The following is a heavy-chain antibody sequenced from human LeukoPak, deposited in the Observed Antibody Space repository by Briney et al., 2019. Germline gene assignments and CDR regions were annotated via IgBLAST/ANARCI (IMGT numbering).Heavy chain of an antibody. Sequence: GGSLRLSCAASGFTFSSYAMHWVRQAPGKGLEWVAVISYDGSNKYSADSVKGRFTISRDNSKNTLYLQMNSLRAEDTAVYYCARDSAYYYGSGSYYNYWGQGTLVTVSS. V-gene: IGHV3-30*04. J-gene: IGHJ4*02. D-gene: IGHD3-10*01. CDR1: GFTFSSYA. CDR2: ISYDGSNK. CDR3: ARDSAYYYGSGSYYNY.